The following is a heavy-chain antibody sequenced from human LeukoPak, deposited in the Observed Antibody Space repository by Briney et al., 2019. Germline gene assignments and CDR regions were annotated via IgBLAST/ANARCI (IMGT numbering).Heavy chain of an antibody. Sequence: GRSLRLSCAASGFTFSSYAMCRVRQAPGKRLGWGSAISGSGGSTYYADSVKGRFTISRDNSKNTLYLKMNSLTAEDTAVYYCAKDRTWKPPQYFDYWGQGTLVTVSS. CDR2: ISGSGGST. CDR3: AKDRTWKPPQYFDY. V-gene: IGHV3-23*01. CDR1: GFTFSSYA. D-gene: IGHD1-1*01. J-gene: IGHJ4*02.